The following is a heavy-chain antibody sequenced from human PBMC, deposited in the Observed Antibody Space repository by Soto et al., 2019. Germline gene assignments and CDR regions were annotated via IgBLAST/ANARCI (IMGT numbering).Heavy chain of an antibody. CDR2: ISGGGST. V-gene: IGHV3-23*01. CDR3: AKDITGTGDDAFDI. D-gene: IGHD1-7*01. Sequence: GGSLRLSCAASGFSFSTYSMSWVRQAPGKGLEWVSAISGGGSTYYVDSVKGRFSISRDNSKNTLYLQMNSLRAEDTAVYYCAKDITGTGDDAFDIWGQGTMVTVSS. CDR1: GFSFSTYS. J-gene: IGHJ3*02.